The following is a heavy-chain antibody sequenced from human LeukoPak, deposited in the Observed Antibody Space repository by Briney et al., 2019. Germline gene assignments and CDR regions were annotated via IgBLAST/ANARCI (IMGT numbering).Heavy chain of an antibody. CDR2: ISGSGGST. J-gene: IGHJ5*02. D-gene: IGHD3-10*01. CDR3: AKAGGWFGELLQISADNWFDP. V-gene: IGHV3-23*01. Sequence: GGSLRLSCAASGFTFSSYNMSWVRQTPGKGLEWVSVISGSGGSTYYADSVKGRFTISRDNPKNTLYLQMNSLRAEDTAVYYCAKAGGWFGELLQISADNWFDPWGQGTLVTVSS. CDR1: GFTFSSYN.